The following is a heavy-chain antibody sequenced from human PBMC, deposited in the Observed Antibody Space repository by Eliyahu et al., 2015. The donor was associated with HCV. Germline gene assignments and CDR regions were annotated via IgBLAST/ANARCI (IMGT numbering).Heavy chain of an antibody. V-gene: IGHV3-74*01. CDR3: VRGIFGDPVAFDF. CDR1: GFTFSSYW. CDR2: INSDGSNT. J-gene: IGHJ3*01. Sequence: EVQLVESGGGLVQPGGSLRLSCAASGFTFSSYWMHWVRQAPGKGLVWVSRINSDGSNTNYADSVKGRFTISRDSAKNTVFLQMNSLGAEDTAVYFCVRGIFGDPVAFDFWGQGTMVTVSS. D-gene: IGHD3-3*01.